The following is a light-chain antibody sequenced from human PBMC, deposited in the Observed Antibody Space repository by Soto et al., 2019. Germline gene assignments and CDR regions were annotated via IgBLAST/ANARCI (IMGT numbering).Light chain of an antibody. CDR3: QHYNSYSEA. CDR2: KAS. Sequence: DLQMTQSPSTLSASVGGRLTITCRASQSISSWLAWYQQKPGKXPKXXIYKASSLESGVPSRFSGSGSGTELTLTISSLQPDDGETYDGQHYNSYSEAFGQGTKVDIK. V-gene: IGKV1-5*03. J-gene: IGKJ1*01. CDR1: QSISSW.